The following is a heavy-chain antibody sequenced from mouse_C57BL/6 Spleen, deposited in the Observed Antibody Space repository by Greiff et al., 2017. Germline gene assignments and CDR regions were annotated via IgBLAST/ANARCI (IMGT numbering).Heavy chain of an antibody. CDR1: GFTFSDYG. J-gene: IGHJ4*01. CDR3: AREGDAMDY. CDR2: ISSGSGTI. Sequence: EVKLVESGGGLVKPGGSLKLSCAASGFTFSDYGMHWVRQAPEKGLEWVAYISSGSGTIYYADTMKGRFTISRDNAKNTLFMQMTSLRSEDPAVYYCAREGDAMDYWGQGTSVTVSS. V-gene: IGHV5-17*01.